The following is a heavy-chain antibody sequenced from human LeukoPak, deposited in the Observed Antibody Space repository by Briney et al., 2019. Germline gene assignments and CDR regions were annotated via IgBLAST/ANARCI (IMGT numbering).Heavy chain of an antibody. CDR3: ARVLRGYPDNHYYYYHMDV. J-gene: IGHJ6*03. CDR2: IYSGGST. CDR1: GFTVSSNY. V-gene: IGHV3-53*01. D-gene: IGHD3-22*01. Sequence: GSLRLSCAASGFTVSSNYMSWVRQPPGKGLEWVSVIYSGGSTYYADSVKGRFTISRNNSKITLYIQMNSLRAEDTAVYSYARVLRGYPDNHYYYYHMDVWGKGTMVTISS.